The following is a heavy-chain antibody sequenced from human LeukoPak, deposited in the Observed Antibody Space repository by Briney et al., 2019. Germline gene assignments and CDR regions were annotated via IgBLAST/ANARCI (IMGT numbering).Heavy chain of an antibody. D-gene: IGHD5-12*01. Sequence: GGSLTLSRAASGLNFSRYWMHWVRQAPGKGLVGISRINYDGTTTSYADSVKGRFTISRDNAKNTLYLQMNSLRAEDTAAFYCGRGRPRGYSGYVIDYWGQGTPITVSS. CDR3: GRGRPRGYSGYVIDY. J-gene: IGHJ4*02. CDR2: INYDGTTT. CDR1: GLNFSRYW. V-gene: IGHV3-74*01.